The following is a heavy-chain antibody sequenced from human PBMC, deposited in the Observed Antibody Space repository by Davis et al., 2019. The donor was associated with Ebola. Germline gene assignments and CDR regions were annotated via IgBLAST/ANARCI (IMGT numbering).Heavy chain of an antibody. D-gene: IGHD3-22*01. CDR2: IKEDGGDK. V-gene: IGHV3-7*01. CDR1: GFTFSGYW. Sequence: GESLKISCAASGFTFSGYWMSWVRQAPGKGLEWVANIKEDGGDKYYADSVKGRFTIFRDNPKNTLYLQMNSLRAEDTAIYYCAKVGTMMTPGQQDYWYFDLWGRGTLVTVSS. CDR3: AKVGTMMTPGQQDYWYFDL. J-gene: IGHJ2*01.